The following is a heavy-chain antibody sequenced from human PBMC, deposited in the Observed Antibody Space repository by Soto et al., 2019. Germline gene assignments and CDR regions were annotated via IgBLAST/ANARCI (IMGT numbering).Heavy chain of an antibody. CDR3: ARHLAGSRDY. D-gene: IGHD3-10*01. CDR2: INSDGSST. V-gene: IGHV3-74*01. Sequence: EVQLVESGGGLVQPGGSLRLSCAASGFTFSSYWMHWVRQAPAKGLVWVSRINSDGSSTYYADSVKGRFTISRDNAKNTLYLQMNSLRAEDTAVYYCARHLAGSRDYWGQGTLVTVSS. J-gene: IGHJ4*02. CDR1: GFTFSSYW.